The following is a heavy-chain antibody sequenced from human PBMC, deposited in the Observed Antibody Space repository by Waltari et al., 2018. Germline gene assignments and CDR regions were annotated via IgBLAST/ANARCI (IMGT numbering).Heavy chain of an antibody. J-gene: IGHJ6*02. V-gene: IGHV1-2*04. CDR2: INPNSGGT. Sequence: QVQLVQSGAEVKKPGASVKVSCKASGYNLHGYDNNWVEKAQGQGLEWMGWINPNSGGTNYAQKFQGWVTMTRDTSISTAYMELSRLRSDDTAVYYCARVYSGVQAAGYGMDVWGQGTTVTVSS. D-gene: IGHD6-13*01. CDR3: ARVYSGVQAAGYGMDV. CDR1: GYNLHGYD.